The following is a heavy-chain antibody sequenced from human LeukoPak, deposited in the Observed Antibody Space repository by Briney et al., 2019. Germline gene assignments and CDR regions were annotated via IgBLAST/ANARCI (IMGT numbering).Heavy chain of an antibody. J-gene: IGHJ4*02. V-gene: IGHV5-51*01. CDR1: GYSFTSYW. Sequence: GESLKISCKGSGYSFTSYWIGWVRQMPGKGLEWMGIIYPGDSDTRYSPSFQGQVTISANKSISTAYLQWSSLKASDTAMYYCARPGRRGYSYGFYFDYWGQGTLVTVSS. D-gene: IGHD5-18*01. CDR3: ARPGRRGYSYGFYFDY. CDR2: IYPGDSDT.